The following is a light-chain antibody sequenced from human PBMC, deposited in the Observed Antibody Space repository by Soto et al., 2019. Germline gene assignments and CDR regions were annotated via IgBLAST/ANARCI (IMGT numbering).Light chain of an antibody. J-gene: IGKJ1*01. CDR1: QSISGW. CDR3: QQYNSYWT. Sequence: DIQMTQFPSTLSASVGDRVTITCRASQSISGWLAWYQQKPGKAPKLLFYKASSLESGVPSRFSGSGSGTEFTLTISSLQPDDFATYYCQQYNSYWTFGQGTKVEMK. CDR2: KAS. V-gene: IGKV1-5*03.